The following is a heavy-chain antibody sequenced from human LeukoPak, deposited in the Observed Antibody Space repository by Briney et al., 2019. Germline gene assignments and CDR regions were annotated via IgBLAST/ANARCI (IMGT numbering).Heavy chain of an antibody. D-gene: IGHD4-17*01. V-gene: IGHV4-39*02. J-gene: IGHJ6*02. CDR3: ARELAMMTTVTTMDV. Sequence: SETLSLTCTVSGGSISSSSYYWGWIRQPPGKGLEWIGSIYYSGNTYYNPSLKSRVTISIDTSKNQFSLKLSSVTAADTAVYYCARELAMMTTVTTMDVWGQGTTVTVSS. CDR2: IYYSGNT. CDR1: GGSISSSSYY.